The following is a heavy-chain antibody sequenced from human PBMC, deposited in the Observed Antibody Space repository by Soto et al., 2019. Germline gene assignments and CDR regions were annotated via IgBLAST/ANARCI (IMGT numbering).Heavy chain of an antibody. CDR1: GFTFRNYD. Sequence: EVQRVESGGGLVQPGGSLRLSCEASGFTFRNYDMHWVRQGTGKGLEWVSGISAAGDPDYADSVEGRFTISRENAQNSFFLQMNSLSVGDTAVYYCARTDRDFYGLDVWGQGTTVIVSS. CDR3: ARTDRDFYGLDV. CDR2: ISAAGDP. V-gene: IGHV3-13*05. J-gene: IGHJ6*02.